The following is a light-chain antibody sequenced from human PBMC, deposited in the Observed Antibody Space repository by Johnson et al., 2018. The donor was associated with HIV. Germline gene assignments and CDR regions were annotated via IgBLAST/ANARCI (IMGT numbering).Light chain of an antibody. CDR3: GTWDSSLSVGV. J-gene: IGLJ1*01. CDR1: SSNIGNHH. CDR2: ENN. Sequence: QSVLTQPPSVSAAPGQMVSISCSGSSSNIGNHHVSWFQKLPGTAPKLLIYENNKLPSGIPDRFSGSKSGTSATLGITGLQTGDEADYYCGTWDSSLSVGVFGTGTKVTVL. V-gene: IGLV1-51*02.